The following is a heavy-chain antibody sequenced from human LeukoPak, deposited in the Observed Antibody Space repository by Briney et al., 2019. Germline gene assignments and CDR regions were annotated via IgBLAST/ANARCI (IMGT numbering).Heavy chain of an antibody. CDR2: LSGTGGST. Sequence: GGSLRLSCAASGFTFSNYAMSWVRQAPGKGLEWVSTLSGTGGSTYYADSVKGRFTISRDNSKNTLYLQMNSLRAEDTAVYYCAKDTSKPYYYDSSGYYAIDYWGQGTLVTVSS. D-gene: IGHD3-22*01. CDR3: AKDTSKPYYYDSSGYYAIDY. CDR1: GFTFSNYA. V-gene: IGHV3-23*01. J-gene: IGHJ4*02.